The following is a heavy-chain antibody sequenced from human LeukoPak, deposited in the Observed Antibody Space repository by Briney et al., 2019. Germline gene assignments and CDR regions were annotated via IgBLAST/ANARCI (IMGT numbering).Heavy chain of an antibody. J-gene: IGHJ3*01. CDR3: AKDITVSGTPNGFDV. V-gene: IGHV3-9*03. Sequence: PGGSLRLSCVASGFTFDDYAMYWVRQVPGKGLEWVSGISWNSRTIGYADSVKGRFTISRDNAKNSLFLEMSSLRTEDMALYYCAKDITVSGTPNGFDVWGQGTTVTVSS. D-gene: IGHD6-19*01. CDR1: GFTFDDYA. CDR2: ISWNSRTI.